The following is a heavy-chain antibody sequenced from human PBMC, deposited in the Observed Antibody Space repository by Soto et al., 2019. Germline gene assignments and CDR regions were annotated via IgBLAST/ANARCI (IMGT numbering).Heavy chain of an antibody. CDR2: IIPIFGTA. V-gene: IGHV1-69*13. CDR3: ARGRSTADFWSGYYNNCFDP. J-gene: IGHJ5*02. CDR1: GGTFSSYA. Sequence: SVKVSCKASGGTFSSYAISRVRQAPGQGLEWMGGIIPIFGTANYAQKFQGRVTITADESTSTAYMELSSLRSEDTAVYYCARGRSTADFWSGYYNNCFDPWRQRTLVTVSS. D-gene: IGHD3-3*01.